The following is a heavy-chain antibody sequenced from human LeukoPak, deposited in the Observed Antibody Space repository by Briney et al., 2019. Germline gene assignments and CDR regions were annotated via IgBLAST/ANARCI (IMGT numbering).Heavy chain of an antibody. Sequence: SETLSLTCTVSGYSISSGYYWGWIRQPPGKGLEWIGSIYHSESTYYNPSLKSRVTISVDTSKNQFSLKVSSVTAADTAVYYCARGDDFWSGYGWFDPWGQGTLVTVSS. J-gene: IGHJ5*02. CDR1: GYSISSGYY. V-gene: IGHV4-38-2*02. CDR2: IYHSEST. CDR3: ARGDDFWSGYGWFDP. D-gene: IGHD3-3*01.